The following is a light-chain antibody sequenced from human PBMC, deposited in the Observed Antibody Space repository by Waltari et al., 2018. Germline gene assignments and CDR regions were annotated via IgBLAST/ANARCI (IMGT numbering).Light chain of an antibody. CDR1: QSVLYSSNNKNY. CDR3: QQYYSTPLT. CDR2: WAS. V-gene: IGKV4-1*01. J-gene: IGKJ4*01. Sequence: DIVMTQSPDSLAVSLGERATINCKSSQSVLYSSNNKNYLAWYQQKPGQPPKQLIYWASTGESGVPDRVSGSGSGTDFTHTISSLQAEDVAVYYCQQYYSTPLTFGGGTKVEIK.